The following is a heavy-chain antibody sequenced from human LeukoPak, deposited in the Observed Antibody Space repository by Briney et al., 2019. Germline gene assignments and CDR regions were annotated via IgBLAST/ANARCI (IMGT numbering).Heavy chain of an antibody. J-gene: IGHJ4*02. CDR3: ITPLPYSAQ. V-gene: IGHV3-15*07. CDR1: GFIFSNDA. Sequence: GGSLRLSCAASGFIFSNDAMHWVRQAPGKGLEWVGRIKPKTDGETTECAAPVKDRFSISRDDSKSMMYLQMNSLKTEDTAVYYCITPLPYSAQGGQGTLVTVSS. CDR2: IKPKTDGETT. D-gene: IGHD2-21*01.